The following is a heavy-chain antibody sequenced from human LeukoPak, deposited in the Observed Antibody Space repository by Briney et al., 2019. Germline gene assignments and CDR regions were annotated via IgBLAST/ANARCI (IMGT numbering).Heavy chain of an antibody. D-gene: IGHD5-18*01. CDR3: ARGKLRGYSYGANWFDP. J-gene: IGHJ5*02. Sequence: SETLSLTCAVYGGSFSGYYWSWIRQPPGKGLEWIGEINHSGSTNYNPSLKSRVTISVDTSKNQFSLKPSSVTAADTAVYYCARGKLRGYSYGANWFDPWGQGTLVTVSS. CDR1: GGSFSGYY. CDR2: INHSGST. V-gene: IGHV4-34*01.